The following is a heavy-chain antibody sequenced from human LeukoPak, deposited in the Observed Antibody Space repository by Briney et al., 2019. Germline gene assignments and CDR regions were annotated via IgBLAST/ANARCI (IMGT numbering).Heavy chain of an antibody. D-gene: IGHD1-26*01. CDR3: SRIPSPPEYSGSYVPAYYYYGMDV. CDR1: GGTFSSYA. Sequence: GASGKVSCKASGGTFSSYAISWVRQAPGQGLEWMGRIIPIFGIANYAQKFQGRVRITADKSTSTAYMELSSLRSEATAVYYCSRIPSPPEYSGSYVPAYYYYGMDVWGQGTTVTVSS. V-gene: IGHV1-69*04. J-gene: IGHJ6*02. CDR2: IIPIFGIA.